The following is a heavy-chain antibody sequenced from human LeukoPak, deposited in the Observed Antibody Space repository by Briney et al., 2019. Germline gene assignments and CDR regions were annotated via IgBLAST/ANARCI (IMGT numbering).Heavy chain of an antibody. V-gene: IGHV3-73*01. CDR1: GFTFSGSA. D-gene: IGHD4-23*01. J-gene: IGHJ4*02. Sequence: GGSLRLSCTASGFTFSGSAMHWVRQASGKGLEWVGRIRSKANSYATAYAASVKGRFTISRDDSKNTAYLQMNSLKTEDTAVYYCTSIGGSGPFDYWGQGTLVTVSS. CDR3: TSIGGSGPFDY. CDR2: IRSKANSYAT.